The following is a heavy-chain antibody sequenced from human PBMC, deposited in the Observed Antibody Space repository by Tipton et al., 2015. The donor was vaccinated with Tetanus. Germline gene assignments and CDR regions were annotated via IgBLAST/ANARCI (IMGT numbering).Heavy chain of an antibody. CDR2: IYYSGST. CDR1: GGSISSYY. CDR3: ARGTGVY. Sequence: LRLSCTVSGGSISSYYWSWIRQPPGKGLEWIGYIYYSGSTNYNPSLKSRVTISVDTSKNQFSLKLSSVTAADTAVYYWARGTGVYWGQGTLVTVSS. V-gene: IGHV4-59*01. D-gene: IGHD1-14*01. J-gene: IGHJ4*02.